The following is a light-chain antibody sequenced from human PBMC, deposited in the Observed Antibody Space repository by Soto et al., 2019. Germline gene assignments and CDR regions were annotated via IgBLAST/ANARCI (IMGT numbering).Light chain of an antibody. CDR1: QRVISNY. J-gene: IGKJ1*01. Sequence: VLTQSPGTVSLSPGERVTLSCRASQRVISNYLAWYQQRPGQAPRLLIYAASSRATRIPDRFSGSGAGTDYTLSISSLEPEDFAVYYCQQYGSSLTWTFGQGTKVEMK. CDR2: AAS. CDR3: QQYGSSLTWT. V-gene: IGKV3-20*01.